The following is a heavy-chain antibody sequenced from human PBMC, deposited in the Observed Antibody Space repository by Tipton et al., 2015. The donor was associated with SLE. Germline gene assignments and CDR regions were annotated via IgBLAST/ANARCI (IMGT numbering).Heavy chain of an antibody. CDR2: IYYSGST. D-gene: IGHD1-26*01. V-gene: IGHV4-59*12. Sequence: TLSLICTVSGGSISSYYWSWIRQPPGKGLEWIGYIYYSGSTNYNPSLKSRVTMSVDTSKNQFSLKLSSVTAADTAVYYCARVGYSGSRDLWGRGTLVTVSS. CDR1: GGSISSYY. CDR3: ARVGYSGSRDL. J-gene: IGHJ2*01.